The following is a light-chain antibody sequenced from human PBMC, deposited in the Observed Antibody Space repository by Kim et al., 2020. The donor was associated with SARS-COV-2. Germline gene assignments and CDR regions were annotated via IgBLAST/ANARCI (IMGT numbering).Light chain of an antibody. CDR2: GAS. CDR3: QQYNNWPPLT. J-gene: IGKJ4*01. CDR1: QSVSSN. V-gene: IGKV3D-15*01. Sequence: EIVMTQSPATLSVSPGERATLSCRASQSVSSNLAWYQHKPGQAPRLLIYGASTRATGIPARFSGSGSGTEFTLTISSLQSEDFVVYYCQQYNNWPPLTFGGGTKVDIK.